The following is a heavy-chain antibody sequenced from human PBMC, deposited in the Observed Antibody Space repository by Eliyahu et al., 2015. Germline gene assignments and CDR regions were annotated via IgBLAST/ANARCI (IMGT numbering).Heavy chain of an antibody. J-gene: IGHJ4*02. D-gene: IGHD2-8*02. CDR1: GFTFSTXW. CDR2: IKEDGTSK. CDR3: ARDFGYCSGGVCYTVLDY. V-gene: IGHV3-7*04. Sequence: EVQLVESGGGLVQPGGSLRXSCATSGFTFSTXWXNWVRPAPGKGLEWVANIKEDGTSKYYGDSVKGRFTISRDNAERSLYLQMNSLRAEDTAVYYCARDFGYCSGGVCYTVLDYWGQGILVTVSS.